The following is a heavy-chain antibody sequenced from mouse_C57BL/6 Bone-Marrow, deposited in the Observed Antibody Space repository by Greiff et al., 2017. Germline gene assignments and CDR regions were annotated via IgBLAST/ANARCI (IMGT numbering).Heavy chain of an antibody. CDR2: IWSGGST. V-gene: IGHV2-2*01. CDR3: ARRGITTVAFDY. D-gene: IGHD1-1*01. Sequence: GFSLTSYGVHWVRQSPGKGLEWLGVIWSGGSTDYNAAFISRLSISKDNSKSQVFFKMNSLQADDTAIYYCARRGITTVAFDYWGQGTTLTVSS. CDR1: GFSLTSYG. J-gene: IGHJ2*01.